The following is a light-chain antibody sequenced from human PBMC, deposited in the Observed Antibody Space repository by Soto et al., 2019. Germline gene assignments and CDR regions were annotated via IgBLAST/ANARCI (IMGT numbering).Light chain of an antibody. V-gene: IGLV1-44*01. CDR1: SSNIGNNP. J-gene: IGLJ3*02. CDR3: AAWHDSLNGPV. Sequence: QLVLTQPPSVSGTPGQRVTISCSGSSSNIGNNPVNWYRLLPGTAPKLVIYGNNQRPSGVPDRFSGSKSGTSASLAISGLQSEDEANYYCAAWHDSLNGPVFGGGTKLTVL. CDR2: GNN.